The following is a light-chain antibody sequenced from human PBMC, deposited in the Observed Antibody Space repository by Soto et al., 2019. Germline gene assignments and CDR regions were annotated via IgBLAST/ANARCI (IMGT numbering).Light chain of an antibody. V-gene: IGKV1-39*01. CDR1: QSISSS. CDR3: QQSYSTPWT. Sequence: DIQMNQSPSSLSASVGDRVTITCRASQSISSSLNWYQQKPGKAPKVLIFGASSLKSGVPSRFSGSGSGTDFTLTISSLQPEDFATYYCQQSYSTPWTFGRGTKVEIK. J-gene: IGKJ1*01. CDR2: GAS.